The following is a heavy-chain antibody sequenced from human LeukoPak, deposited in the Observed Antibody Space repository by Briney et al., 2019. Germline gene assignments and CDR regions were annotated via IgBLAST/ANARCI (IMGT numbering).Heavy chain of an antibody. CDR3: TRDVRLRHKYYYMDV. D-gene: IGHD4-17*01. J-gene: IGHJ6*03. CDR1: GFTFSSYW. V-gene: IGHV3-66*01. CDR2: IYSGGST. Sequence: GGYLRLSCEASGFTFSSYWMHWVRQVPGKGLEWVSVIYSGGSTYYADSVKGRFSISRDNANNSLFLQMNSLRAEDTAVYYCTRDVRLRHKYYYMDVWGKGTTVTVSS.